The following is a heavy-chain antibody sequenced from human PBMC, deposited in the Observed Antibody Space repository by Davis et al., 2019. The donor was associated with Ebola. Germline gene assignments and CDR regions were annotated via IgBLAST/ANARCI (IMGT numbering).Heavy chain of an antibody. Sequence: GESLKISCAASGFTFSSYAMHWVRQAPGKGLEWVAVISYDGSNKYYADSVKGRFTISRDNSKNTLYLQMNSLGAEDTAVYYCASLDTAMDYWGQGTLVTVSS. J-gene: IGHJ4*02. D-gene: IGHD5-18*01. CDR2: ISYDGSNK. CDR1: GFTFSSYA. CDR3: ASLDTAMDY. V-gene: IGHV3-30-3*01.